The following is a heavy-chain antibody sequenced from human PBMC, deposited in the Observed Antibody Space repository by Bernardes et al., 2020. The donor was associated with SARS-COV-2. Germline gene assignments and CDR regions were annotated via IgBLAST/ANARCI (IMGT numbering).Heavy chain of an antibody. CDR1: GFTFSSYW. D-gene: IGHD5-18*01. J-gene: IGHJ5*02. CDR2: IKQDGSVK. V-gene: IGHV3-7*03. CDR3: ATGVDYSYGLGWFDP. Sequence: GGSLRLSCAASGFTFSSYWMSWVRQAPGKGLEWVANIKQDGSVKYYVDSVKGRFTISRDNAKNSLYLQMNSLRADDTAVYFCATGVDYSYGLGWFDPWGQGTLVIVSS.